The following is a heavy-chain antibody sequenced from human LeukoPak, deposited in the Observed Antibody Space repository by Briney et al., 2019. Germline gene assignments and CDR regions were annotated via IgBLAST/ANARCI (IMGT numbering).Heavy chain of an antibody. D-gene: IGHD6-19*01. V-gene: IGHV4-39*01. CDR1: GGSIIISTYY. J-gene: IGHJ5*02. CDR3: ARQYNSGSFDP. Sequence: SETLSLTCTVSGGSIIISTYYWGWIRQPPGKGLEWIGSIYYSGTTSYNPSLKSRVTISVDTSKNQFSLKLTSVTAADTAFYYCARQYNSGSFDPWGQGTLVTVSS. CDR2: IYYSGTT.